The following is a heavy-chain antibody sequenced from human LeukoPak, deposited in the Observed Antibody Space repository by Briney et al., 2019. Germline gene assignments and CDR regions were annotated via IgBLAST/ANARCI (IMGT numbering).Heavy chain of an antibody. Sequence: GGSLRLSCAASGFTFTKSAMTWVRQAPGTGLEWVSAISGRGDYTYYADSVKGRFTISRDNSKNMLYLQMNSLRAEAPAVYYCEKREAEESAPIETSGQGSLVTASS. V-gene: IGHV3-23*01. J-gene: IGHJ5*02. CDR3: EKREAEESAPIET. D-gene: IGHD2-15*01. CDR2: ISGRGDYT. CDR1: GFTFTKSA.